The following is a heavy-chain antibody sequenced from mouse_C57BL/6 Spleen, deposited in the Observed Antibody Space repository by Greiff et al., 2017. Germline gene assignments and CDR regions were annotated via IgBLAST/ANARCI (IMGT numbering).Heavy chain of an antibody. CDR3: ARSFGPYYGSSYDYWYFDV. J-gene: IGHJ1*03. CDR1: GYAFTNYL. Sequence: QVQLKESGAELVRPGTSVKVSCKASGYAFTNYLIEWVKQRPGQGLEWIGVINPGSGGTNYNEKFKGKATLTADKSSSTAYMQLSSLTSEDSAVYFCARSFGPYYGSSYDYWYFDVWGTGTTVTVSS. D-gene: IGHD1-1*01. V-gene: IGHV1-54*01. CDR2: INPGSGGT.